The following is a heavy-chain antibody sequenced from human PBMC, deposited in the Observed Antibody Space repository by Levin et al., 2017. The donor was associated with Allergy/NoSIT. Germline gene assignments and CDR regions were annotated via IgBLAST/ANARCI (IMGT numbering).Heavy chain of an antibody. Sequence: GESLKISCTASGFTFGDYAMSWFRQAPGKGLEWVGFIRSKAYGGTTEYAASVKGRFTISRDDSKSIAYLQMNSLKTEDTAVYYCTRGPPGTGTTWVRAFDIWGQGTMVTVSS. CDR2: IRSKAYGGTT. J-gene: IGHJ3*02. CDR1: GFTFGDYA. D-gene: IGHD1-1*01. CDR3: TRGPPGTGTTWVRAFDI. V-gene: IGHV3-49*03.